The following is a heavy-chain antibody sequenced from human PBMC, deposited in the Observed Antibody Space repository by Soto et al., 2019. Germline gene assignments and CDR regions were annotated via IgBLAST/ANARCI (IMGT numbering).Heavy chain of an antibody. J-gene: IGHJ6*02. V-gene: IGHV1-69*12. CDR2: IIPIFGTA. D-gene: IGHD2-15*01. CDR1: GGTFSSYA. Sequence: QVQLVQSGAEVKKPGSSVKVSCKASGGTFSSYAISWVRQAPGQGLECMGGIIPIFGTADYAQKFQGRVKITADESTSTAYMELSSLRSEDTAVYYCAGPGFCSGGSWPLNYYFHSGMDVWGQGTTVTVSS. CDR3: AGPGFCSGGSWPLNYYFHSGMDV.